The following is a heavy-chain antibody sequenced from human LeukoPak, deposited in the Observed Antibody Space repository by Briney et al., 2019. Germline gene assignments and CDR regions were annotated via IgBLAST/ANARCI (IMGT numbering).Heavy chain of an antibody. Sequence: SVKVSCKASGGTFSSYAISWVRQAPGQGLEWMGGIIPIFGTANYAQKFQGRVTMTRNTSISTAYMGLSSLRSEDTAVYYCAGQLGIRTGGFDYWGQGTLVTVSS. CDR1: GGTFSSYA. CDR2: IIPIFGTA. J-gene: IGHJ4*02. V-gene: IGHV1-69*05. CDR3: AGQLGIRTGGFDY. D-gene: IGHD7-27*01.